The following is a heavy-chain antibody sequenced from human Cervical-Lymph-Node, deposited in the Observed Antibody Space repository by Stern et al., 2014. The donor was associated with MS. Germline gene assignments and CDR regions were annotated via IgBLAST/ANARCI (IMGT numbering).Heavy chain of an antibody. CDR1: GATFSANG. Sequence: VQLVESGAEVKKPGSSVKVSCKVSGATFSANGISWVRQGPGQGLEWMGATVPIFERSNYAQRFRGRVTITADESTSTSYMELTSLRSDDTGVYYCAREHHGGNFAAWGQGTLVTVSS. D-gene: IGHD4-23*01. V-gene: IGHV1-69*01. J-gene: IGHJ5*02. CDR3: AREHHGGNFAA. CDR2: TVPIFERS.